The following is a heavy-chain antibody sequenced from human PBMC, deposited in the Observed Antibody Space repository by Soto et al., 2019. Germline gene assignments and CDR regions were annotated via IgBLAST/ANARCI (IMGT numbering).Heavy chain of an antibody. Sequence: PGGSLRLSCSASGFTFSSYWMHWVRQAPGKGLVWVSHINNDGSSTIYADSVRGRFTISRDNAKNTLYLEMNGLRAEDTAVYFCARDARYSYMDVWGKGTTVTVSS. CDR1: GFTFSSYW. V-gene: IGHV3-74*01. CDR2: INNDGSST. D-gene: IGHD6-6*01. CDR3: ARDARYSYMDV. J-gene: IGHJ6*03.